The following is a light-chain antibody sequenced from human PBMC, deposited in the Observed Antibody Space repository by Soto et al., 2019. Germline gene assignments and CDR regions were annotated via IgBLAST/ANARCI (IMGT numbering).Light chain of an antibody. Sequence: SYELTQPPSVSVAPGKTARITCGGNNIGSKSVHWYQQKPGQAPVLVIYYDSDRPSGIPERFSGSNSGNTATLTTSRVEAGDEADYYCQVWDSSSDHPVVFGGGTKVTVL. CDR3: QVWDSSSDHPVV. V-gene: IGLV3-21*04. CDR2: YDS. CDR1: NIGSKS. J-gene: IGLJ2*01.